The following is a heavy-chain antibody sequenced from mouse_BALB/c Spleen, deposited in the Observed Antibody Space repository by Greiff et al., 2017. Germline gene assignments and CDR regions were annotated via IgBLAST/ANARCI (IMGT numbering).Heavy chain of an antibody. CDR1: GFTFTDYY. Sequence: EVKLMESGGGLVQPGGSLRLSCATSGFTFTDYYMSWVRQPPGKALEWLGFIRNKANGYTTEYSASVKGRFTISRDNSQSILYLQMNTLRAEDSATYYCARGITSYYFDYWGQGTTLTVSS. CDR2: IRNKANGYTT. J-gene: IGHJ2*01. V-gene: IGHV7-3*02. CDR3: ARGITSYYFDY. D-gene: IGHD1-1*01.